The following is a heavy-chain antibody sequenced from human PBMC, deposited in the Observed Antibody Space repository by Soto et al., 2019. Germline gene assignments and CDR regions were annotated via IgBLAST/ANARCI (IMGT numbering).Heavy chain of an antibody. Sequence: EVQLLESGGGLVQPGGSLRLSCVASQFTFSGYAMSWVRQAPGKGLEWVSAISGSGGSTYYADSVKGRFAVSRDNSKSTLYLQMNSLRDEDTAVYYCAKVPTGEMATVFQAFDIWGQGTMVTVSS. CDR2: ISGSGGST. D-gene: IGHD4-4*01. CDR1: QFTFSGYA. CDR3: AKVPTGEMATVFQAFDI. V-gene: IGHV3-23*01. J-gene: IGHJ3*02.